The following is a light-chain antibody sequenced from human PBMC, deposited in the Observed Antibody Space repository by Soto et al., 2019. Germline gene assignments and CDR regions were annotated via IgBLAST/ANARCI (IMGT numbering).Light chain of an antibody. CDR2: QVS. V-gene: IGKV2-30*02. CDR1: QSLVHSDGNTY. J-gene: IGKJ2*01. CDR3: MQGTYWPYT. Sequence: DVVMTQSPLSLPVTLGQSASISCRPSQSLVHSDGNTYLIWLQQRPGQSPRRLIYQVSHRDSGVPARFSGSGSGIDFTLKISRVEAEDVGIYYCMQGTYWPYTFGQGTKLEIK.